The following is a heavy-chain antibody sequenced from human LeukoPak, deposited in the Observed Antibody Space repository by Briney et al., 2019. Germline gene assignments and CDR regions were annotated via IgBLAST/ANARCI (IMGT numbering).Heavy chain of an antibody. CDR3: GAAAGPHDAFDI. D-gene: IGHD6-13*01. CDR1: GYTFTGYY. J-gene: IGHJ3*02. V-gene: IGHV1-18*04. CDR2: ISGYNGNT. Sequence: GASVKVSCKASGYTFTGYYMHWVRQAPGQGLEWMGWISGYNGNTNYAQKLQGRVTMTTDTSTSTAYMELRSLRSDDTAVYYCGAAAGPHDAFDIWGQGTMVTVSS.